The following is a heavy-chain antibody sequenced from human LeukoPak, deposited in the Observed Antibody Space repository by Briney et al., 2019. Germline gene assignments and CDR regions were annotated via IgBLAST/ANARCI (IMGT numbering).Heavy chain of an antibody. CDR1: GFTFSSYA. CDR2: ISYDGSNK. Sequence: YPGRSLRLSCAASGFTFSSYAMHWVRQAPGKGLEWVAVISYDGSNKYYADSVKGRFTISRDNSKNTLYLQMNSLRAEDTAVYYCARDLYYYGSGSFGKYYYYGMDVWGQGTTVTVSS. CDR3: ARDLYYYGSGSFGKYYYYGMDV. D-gene: IGHD3-10*01. J-gene: IGHJ6*02. V-gene: IGHV3-30-3*01.